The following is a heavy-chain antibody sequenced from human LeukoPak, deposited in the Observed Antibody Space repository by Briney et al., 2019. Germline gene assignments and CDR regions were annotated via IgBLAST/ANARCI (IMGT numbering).Heavy chain of an antibody. CDR3: ARSPPQRMGLRYDY. CDR2: INPNSGGT. CDR1: GYTFTGYY. D-gene: IGHD1-26*01. Sequence: ASVKVSCKASGYTFTGYYMHWVRQAPGQGLEWMGWINPNSGGTNYAQKFQGRVTMTRDTSISTAYMELSRLRSDDTAVYYCARSPPQRMGLRYDYWGQGTLVTVSS. J-gene: IGHJ4*02. V-gene: IGHV1-2*02.